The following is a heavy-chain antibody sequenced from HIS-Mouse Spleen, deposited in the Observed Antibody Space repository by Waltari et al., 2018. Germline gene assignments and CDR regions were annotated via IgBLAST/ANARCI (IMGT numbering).Heavy chain of an antibody. Sequence: QVQLVQSGAEVKKPGASVKVSCKASGYTFTSYDINWVRQATGQGHEWMGLVNPHSGNTGYAQKFQRRVTMARNTSISTAYMELSSLRSEDTAVYYCARGAKITIFGVDHHDAFDIWGQGTMVTVSS. CDR2: VNPHSGNT. CDR3: ARGAKITIFGVDHHDAFDI. J-gene: IGHJ3*02. CDR1: GYTFTSYD. V-gene: IGHV1-8*01. D-gene: IGHD3-3*01.